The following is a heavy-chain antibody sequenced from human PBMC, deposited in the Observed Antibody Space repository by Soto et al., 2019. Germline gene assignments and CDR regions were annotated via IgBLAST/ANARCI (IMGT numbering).Heavy chain of an antibody. J-gene: IGHJ5*02. V-gene: IGHV4-31*03. CDR2: IYHSGST. Sequence: QVQLQESGPGLVKPSQTLSLSCTVSGDSISRGGYYWNWIRQHPRKGLEWIGYIYHSGSTNYNPSLKSRVTISVDTSKNQLSLELTTVPAAHTAVYYCGRGGAGAFVLGWFGPWGQGILVTV. CDR1: GDSISRGGYY. D-gene: IGHD3-3*02. CDR3: GRGGAGAFVLGWFGP.